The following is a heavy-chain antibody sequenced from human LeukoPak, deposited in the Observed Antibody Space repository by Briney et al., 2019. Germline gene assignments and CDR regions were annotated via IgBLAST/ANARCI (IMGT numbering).Heavy chain of an antibody. CDR1: GFTFSSYA. Sequence: GGSLRLSCAASGFTFSSYAMSWVRQAPGKGLEWVATISTSGGSTYYADFVKGRFTISRDNSKNTLYLQMNSLRAEDTAVYYCAKNGHGSGSYYPRTKYYFDYWGQGTLVTVSS. V-gene: IGHV3-23*01. D-gene: IGHD3-10*01. CDR2: ISTSGGST. CDR3: AKNGHGSGSYYPRTKYYFDY. J-gene: IGHJ4*02.